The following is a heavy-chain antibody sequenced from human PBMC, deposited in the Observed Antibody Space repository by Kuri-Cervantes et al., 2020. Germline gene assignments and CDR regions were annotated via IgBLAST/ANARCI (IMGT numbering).Heavy chain of an antibody. CDR2: IYPGDSDT. J-gene: IGHJ6*02. D-gene: IGHD3-3*01. CDR3: ARLRGAMEWLPGMDV. Sequence: GGSLRLSCKGSGYSFTSYWIGWVRQMPGKGLEWMGIIYPGDSDTRYSPSFQGQVTISADKSISTAYLQWSSLKASDTAMYYCARLRGAMEWLPGMDVWGQGTTVTVSS. V-gene: IGHV5-51*01. CDR1: GYSFTSYW.